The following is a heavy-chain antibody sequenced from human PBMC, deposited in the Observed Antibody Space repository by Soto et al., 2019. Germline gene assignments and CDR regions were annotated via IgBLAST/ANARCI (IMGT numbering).Heavy chain of an antibody. V-gene: IGHV6-1*01. CDR3: ARGSYYSGWV. Sequence: PSQTLSLTCVISGDSVSSTSASWSLIRQSPSRGLEWLGRTYYRSKWYSDYAVSVKSRITINPDTSKNQFSLQLNSVTPEDTAVYYCARGSYYSGWVWGQGTLVTVSS. CDR1: GDSVSSTSAS. D-gene: IGHD6-19*01. CDR2: TYYRSKWYS. J-gene: IGHJ4*02.